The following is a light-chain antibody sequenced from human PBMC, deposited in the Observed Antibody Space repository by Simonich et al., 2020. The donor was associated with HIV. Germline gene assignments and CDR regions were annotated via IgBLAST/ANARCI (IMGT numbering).Light chain of an antibody. CDR3: AAWDDSLSGRV. J-gene: IGLJ3*02. V-gene: IGLV2-14*01. CDR2: DVS. Sequence: QSALTQPASVSGSPGQSITISCTGTSSDVGGYHYVSWYQQHPGKAPKFLIYDVSKRPSGVSNRFSGSKSGNTASLAISGLRSEDEADYYWAAWDDSLSGRVFGGGTKLTVL. CDR1: SSDVGGYHY.